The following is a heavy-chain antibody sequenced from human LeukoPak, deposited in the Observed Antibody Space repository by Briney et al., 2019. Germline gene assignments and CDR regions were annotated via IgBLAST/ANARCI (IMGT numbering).Heavy chain of an antibody. CDR2: INTAGSST. V-gene: IGHV3-74*01. J-gene: IGHJ4*02. CDR1: GFTFSNYW. Sequence: PGGSLRLSCAASGFTFSNYWMHWVRQAPGKGLVWVSRINTAGSSTSYADSVKGRFTISRDNSKNTLYLQMNSLRAEDTAVYYCARGLSSSSWYQGYFDYWGQGTLVTVSS. D-gene: IGHD6-13*01. CDR3: ARGLSSSSWYQGYFDY.